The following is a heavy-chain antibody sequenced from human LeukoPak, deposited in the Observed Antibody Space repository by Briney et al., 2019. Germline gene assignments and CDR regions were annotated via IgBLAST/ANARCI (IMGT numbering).Heavy chain of an antibody. CDR3: VRDFQSY. CDR1: GFTFSSFW. J-gene: IGHJ4*02. CDR2: IKDDGSEK. Sequence: GGSLRLSCAASGFTFSSFWMSWVRQAPGKGLEWVASIKDDGSEKFYVDSVKGRFTISRDNAKNSLYLQMNSLRAEDTAIYYCVRDFQSYWGQGTLVTVSS. V-gene: IGHV3-7*01.